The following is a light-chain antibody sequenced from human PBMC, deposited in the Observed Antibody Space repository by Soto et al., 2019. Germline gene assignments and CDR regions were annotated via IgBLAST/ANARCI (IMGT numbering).Light chain of an antibody. J-gene: IGLJ1*01. CDR1: SSDVGSDNR. V-gene: IGLV2-18*02. Sequence: QSALTQPPSVSGSPGQSVTISCTGTSSDVGSDNRVSWYQQPPGTAPKLMIYEVSNRPSGVPDRFSGSKSGNTASLTISGLQAEDEADYYCSSYTTSITYVFGSGTKLTVL. CDR2: EVS. CDR3: SSYTTSITYV.